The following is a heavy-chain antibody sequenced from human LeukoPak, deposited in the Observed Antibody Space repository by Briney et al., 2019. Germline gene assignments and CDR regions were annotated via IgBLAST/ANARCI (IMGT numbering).Heavy chain of an antibody. Sequence: SVKVSCKASGGTFSSYAISWVRQAPGQGLEWMGGIIPIFGTANYAQKFQGRVTITADESTSTAYMELSSLRSEDTAVYYCALSSSGWQNWFDPRGQGTLVTVSS. CDR2: IIPIFGTA. D-gene: IGHD6-19*01. J-gene: IGHJ5*02. CDR3: ALSSSGWQNWFDP. CDR1: GGTFSSYA. V-gene: IGHV1-69*13.